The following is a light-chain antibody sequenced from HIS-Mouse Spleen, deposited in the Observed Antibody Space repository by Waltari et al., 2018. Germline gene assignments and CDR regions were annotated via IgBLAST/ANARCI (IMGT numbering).Light chain of an antibody. V-gene: IGLV2-11*01. Sequence: QSALTQPRSVSGSPGQSVTISCTGTSSDVGGYTYVSWYQKHPGKAPKLMIYDVRKRPSGVPDRVSGSKSGNTASLTVSGLQAEDEADYYCSSYAGSNNLGVFGGGTKLTVL. CDR2: DVR. J-gene: IGLJ2*01. CDR1: SSDVGGYTY. CDR3: SSYAGSNNLGV.